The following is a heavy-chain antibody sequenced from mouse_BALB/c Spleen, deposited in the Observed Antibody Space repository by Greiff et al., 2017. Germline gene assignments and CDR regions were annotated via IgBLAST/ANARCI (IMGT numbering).Heavy chain of an antibody. CDR1: GFTFSSYA. Sequence: EVKLVESGGGLVKPGGSLKLSCAASGFTFSSYAMSWVRQTPEKRLEWVATISSGGSYTYYPDSVKGRFTISRDNAKNTLYLQMSSLRSEDTAMYYCARQGVFYAMDYWGQGTSVTVSS. J-gene: IGHJ4*01. CDR2: ISSGGSYT. CDR3: ARQGVFYAMDY. V-gene: IGHV5-9-3*01.